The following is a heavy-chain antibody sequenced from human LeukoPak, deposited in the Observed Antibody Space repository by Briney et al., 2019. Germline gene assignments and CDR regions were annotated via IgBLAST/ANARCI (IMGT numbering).Heavy chain of an antibody. CDR2: INPNSGGT. V-gene: IGHV1-2*02. CDR3: AIVNDAFDI. CDR1: GYTFTGYY. Sequence: ASVKLSCNASGYTFTGYYMHWVRQAPRQGLEWMGWINPNSGGTNYAQKFQGSVTMTRDTSISTAYMELSRLRSDDTAVYYCAIVNDAFDIWGQGTMVTVSS. J-gene: IGHJ3*02.